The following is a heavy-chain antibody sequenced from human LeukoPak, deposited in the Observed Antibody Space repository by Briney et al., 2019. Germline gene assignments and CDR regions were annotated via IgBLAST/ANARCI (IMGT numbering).Heavy chain of an antibody. CDR1: GYTFTSYD. J-gene: IGHJ4*02. D-gene: IGHD6-25*01. CDR3: VRGAKCSGADCDSTKEYVYYFDY. Sequence: ASVKVSCKAFGYTFTSYDINWVRQATGQGREWMGWMNPNSDNTGYEQKFQGRLTITRITSISTAYMEMSSLRSDDTAVYYCVRGAKCSGADCDSTKEYVYYFDYWGQGTLVTVSS. CDR2: MNPNSDNT. V-gene: IGHV1-8*03.